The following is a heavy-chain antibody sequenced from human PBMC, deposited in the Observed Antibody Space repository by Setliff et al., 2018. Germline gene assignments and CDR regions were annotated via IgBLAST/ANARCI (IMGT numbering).Heavy chain of an antibody. CDR2: INHSGST. CDR3: ARVSQYSSGWYYYYYYGMDV. V-gene: IGHV4-34*01. CDR1: GGPFSGYY. D-gene: IGHD6-19*01. J-gene: IGHJ6*02. Sequence: PSETLSLTCAVYGGPFSGYYWSWIRQPPGKGLEWIGEINHSGSTNYNPSLKSRVTISVDMSKNQFSLKLSSVTAADTAVYYCARVSQYSSGWYYYYYYGMDVWGQGTTVTVS.